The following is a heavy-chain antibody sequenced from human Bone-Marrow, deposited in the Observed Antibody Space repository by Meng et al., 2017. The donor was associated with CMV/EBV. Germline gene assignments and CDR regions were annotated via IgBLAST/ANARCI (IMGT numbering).Heavy chain of an antibody. J-gene: IGHJ5*02. Sequence: SVKVSCKASGGTFSSYAISWVRQAPGQGLEWMGGIIPIFGTANYAQKFQGRVTITTDESTSTAYMELSSLRSEDTAVYYCAKVGPEYSSPLNWFDPWGQGTLVTVSS. D-gene: IGHD6-6*01. CDR1: GGTFSSYA. CDR2: IIPIFGTA. V-gene: IGHV1-69*05. CDR3: AKVGPEYSSPLNWFDP.